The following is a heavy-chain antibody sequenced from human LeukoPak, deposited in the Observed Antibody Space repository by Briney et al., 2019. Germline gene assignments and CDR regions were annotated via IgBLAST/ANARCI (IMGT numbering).Heavy chain of an antibody. CDR3: ARETTASGNFFDS. CDR1: GFTFSNHW. Sequence: GGSLRLSCAASGFTFSNHWMHWVRQTPGKGLVWVSRIRSDGGTIDYADSVRGRFTISRDNAKNTLSLQMNSLRAEDTAVYYCARETTASGNFFDSWGQGTLVTVSS. D-gene: IGHD4-17*01. J-gene: IGHJ4*02. V-gene: IGHV3-74*01. CDR2: IRSDGGTI.